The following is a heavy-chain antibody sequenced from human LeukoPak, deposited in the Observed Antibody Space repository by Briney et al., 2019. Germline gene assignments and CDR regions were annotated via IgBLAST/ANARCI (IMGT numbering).Heavy chain of an antibody. J-gene: IGHJ4*02. D-gene: IGHD6-19*01. V-gene: IGHV3-33*06. CDR1: GFTFSSYG. Sequence: GRSLRLSCAASGFTFSSYGMHWVRQAPGKGLEWVAVIWYDGSNKYYADSVKGRFTIFRDNSKNTLYLQMNSLRAEDTAVYYCAKTTAGNSSGRNPGWPVDYWGQGTLVTVSS. CDR2: IWYDGSNK. CDR3: AKTTAGNSSGRNPGWPVDY.